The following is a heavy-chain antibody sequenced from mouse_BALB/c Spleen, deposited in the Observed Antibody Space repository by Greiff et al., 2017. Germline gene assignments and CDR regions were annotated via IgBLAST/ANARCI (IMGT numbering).Heavy chain of an antibody. CDR3: ARQEVITTDFDY. V-gene: IGHV14-3*02. CDR1: GFNIKDTY. CDR2: IDPANGNT. Sequence: VQLKQSEAELVKPGASVKLSCTASGFNIKDTYMHWVKQRPEQGLEWIGRIDPANGNTKYDPKFQGKATITADTSSNTAYLQLSSLTSEDTAVYYCARQEVITTDFDYWGQGTTLTVSS. J-gene: IGHJ2*01. D-gene: IGHD2-4*01.